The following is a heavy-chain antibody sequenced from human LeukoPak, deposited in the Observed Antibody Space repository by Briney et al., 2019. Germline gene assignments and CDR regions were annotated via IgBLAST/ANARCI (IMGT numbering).Heavy chain of an antibody. CDR2: IKQDGSEK. D-gene: IGHD3-22*01. V-gene: IGHV3-7*04. J-gene: IGHJ4*02. Sequence: PGGSLRLSCAASGFTFSRYWMSWVRQAPGKGLEWVAKIKQDGSEKYYVDSVKGRFTISRDNAQNSLFLQMNSLRADDTAVYYCARDRYDSNGYYEGYYFDYWGQGTLVTVSS. CDR1: GFTFSRYW. CDR3: ARDRYDSNGYYEGYYFDY.